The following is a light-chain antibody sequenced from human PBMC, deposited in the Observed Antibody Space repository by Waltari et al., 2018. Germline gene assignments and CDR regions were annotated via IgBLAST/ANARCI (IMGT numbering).Light chain of an antibody. Sequence: QSALTQPASVSGSPGQSITIPCTGPSSDVGGYNYVSWYQQHPDKAPKLRIYDVSKRPSGVSNRFSGSKSDNTASLTISGLQAEDEADYYCSSYTSSSTLVFGGGTKLTVL. CDR2: DVS. CDR3: SSYTSSSTLV. V-gene: IGLV2-14*01. CDR1: SSDVGGYNY. J-gene: IGLJ2*01.